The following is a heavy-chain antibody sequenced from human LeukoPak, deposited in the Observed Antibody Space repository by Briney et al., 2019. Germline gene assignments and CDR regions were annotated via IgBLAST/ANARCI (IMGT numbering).Heavy chain of an antibody. CDR1: GFTFSSYA. CDR3: AKDSLYCGGDCYSGPSDY. V-gene: IGHV3-23*01. J-gene: IGHJ4*02. CDR2: ISGSGGST. Sequence: GGSLRLSCAASGFTFSSYAMSWVRQAPGEGLEWVSAISGSGGSTYYADSVKGRFTISRDNSKNTLYLQMNSLRAEDTAVYYCAKDSLYCGGDCYSGPSDYWGQGTLVTVSS. D-gene: IGHD2-21*02.